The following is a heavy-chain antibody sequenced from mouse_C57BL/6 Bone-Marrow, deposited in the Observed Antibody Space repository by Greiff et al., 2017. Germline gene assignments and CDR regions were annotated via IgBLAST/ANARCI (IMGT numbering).Heavy chain of an antibody. CDR1: GYTFTSYW. CDR2: IDPSDSYT. J-gene: IGHJ4*01. Sequence: VQLQQPGAELVMPGASVKLSCKASGYTFTSYWMHWVKQRPGQGLEWIGEIDPSDSYTNYNQKFKGKSTLTVDKSSNTAYMQLSSLTSEDSAVYYCARGSGTGAMDYWGQGTSVTVSS. V-gene: IGHV1-69*01. CDR3: ARGSGTGAMDY. D-gene: IGHD4-1*01.